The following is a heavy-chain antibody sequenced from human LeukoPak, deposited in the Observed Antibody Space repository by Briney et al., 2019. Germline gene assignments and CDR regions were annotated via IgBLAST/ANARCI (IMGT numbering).Heavy chain of an antibody. D-gene: IGHD5-24*01. CDR2: ISGSGGST. CDR1: GFTFSSYA. Sequence: GGSLRLSCAASGFTFSSYAMSWVRQAPGKGLEWVSAISGSGGSTYYADSVKGRFTISRDNSKSTLYLQMNSLRAEDTAVYYCARSNLPMATTTFCFDYWGQGTLVTVSS. V-gene: IGHV3-23*01. CDR3: ARSNLPMATTTFCFDY. J-gene: IGHJ4*02.